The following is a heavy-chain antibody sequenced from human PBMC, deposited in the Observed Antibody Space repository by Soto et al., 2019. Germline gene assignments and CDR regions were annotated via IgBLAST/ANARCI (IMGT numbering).Heavy chain of an antibody. V-gene: IGHV3-30-3*01. J-gene: IGHJ4*02. Sequence: QVQLVESGGGVVQPGRSLRLSCAASGFTFSSYAMHWVRQAPGKGLEWVAVISYDGSNKYYADSVKGRFTISRDNSKNTLDLQMNSLRAEHTSVYYCARVPSSSGRAHFDYWGQGTLVTVSS. CDR3: ARVPSSSGRAHFDY. CDR1: GFTFSSYA. D-gene: IGHD2-15*01. CDR2: ISYDGSNK.